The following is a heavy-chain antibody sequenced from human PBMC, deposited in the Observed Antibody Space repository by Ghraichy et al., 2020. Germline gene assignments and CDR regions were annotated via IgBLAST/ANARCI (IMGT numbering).Heavy chain of an antibody. J-gene: IGHJ4*02. V-gene: IGHV3-23*01. CDR3: AKGNYGYYFDS. CDR1: GFTFSSYA. Sequence: GESLNISCAASGFTFSSYAMSWVRQAPGKGLEWVSAISDSGSITYYADSVKGRFTISRDNSQNTLYLQMNSLRAEDTALYYCAKGNYGYYFDSWGQGTLVTVSS. CDR2: ISDSGSIT. D-gene: IGHD1-7*01.